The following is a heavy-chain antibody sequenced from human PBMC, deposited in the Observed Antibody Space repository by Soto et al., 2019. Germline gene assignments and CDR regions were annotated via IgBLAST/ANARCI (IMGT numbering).Heavy chain of an antibody. Sequence: QVQLVESGGGVVLPGRSLRLSCAASGFTFSSYGMHWVRQAPGKRLEWVAVISYDGSNKYYADSVKGRFTISRDNSKNTLYLQMNSLRAEYTAGYYCAKEPKTSVDTAKFDPWGQGTLVTGSS. CDR2: ISYDGSNK. J-gene: IGHJ5*02. V-gene: IGHV3-30*18. D-gene: IGHD5-18*01. CDR3: AKEPKTSVDTAKFDP. CDR1: GFTFSSYG.